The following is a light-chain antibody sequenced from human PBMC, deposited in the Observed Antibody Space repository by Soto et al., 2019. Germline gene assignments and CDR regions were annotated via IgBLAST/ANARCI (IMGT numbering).Light chain of an antibody. V-gene: IGLV2-11*01. CDR3: CSHAGTYTWV. J-gene: IGLJ3*02. Sequence: QSVLTQPRSVSGSPGQSVTISCTGTSSDVGSYHYVSWYQQHPGKVPKLMIYDVTKRPSGVPDRFSGSKSGNTASLTISGLQAEDEADYYCCSHAGTYTWVFGGGTKVTV. CDR1: SSDVGSYHY. CDR2: DVT.